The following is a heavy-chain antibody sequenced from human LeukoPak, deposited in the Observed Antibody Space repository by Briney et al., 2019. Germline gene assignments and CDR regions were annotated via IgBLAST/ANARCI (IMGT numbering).Heavy chain of an antibody. CDR1: GFTFSSYW. Sequence: PGGSLRLSCAASGFTFSSYWMHWVRQAPGKGLVWVSRINSDGSSTSYADSVKGRFTTSRDNAKNTLYLQMNSLRAEDTAVYYCAREGLEYSSSWYTNWFDPWGQGTLVTVSS. V-gene: IGHV3-74*01. J-gene: IGHJ5*02. D-gene: IGHD6-13*01. CDR2: INSDGSST. CDR3: AREGLEYSSSWYTNWFDP.